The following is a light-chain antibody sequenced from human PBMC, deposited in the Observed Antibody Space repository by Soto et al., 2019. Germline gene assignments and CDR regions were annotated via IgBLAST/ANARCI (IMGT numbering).Light chain of an antibody. CDR1: LSLVNSDGNSY. Sequence: DVAMTQSPLSLSVTLGQPASISCTSSLSLVNSDGNSYLNWVHQRPGQSPRRLLYKASNRDSGVPDRFSGSGSGTDFALKISRVEAEDVGIYYCMQGGYWPSFGQGTRLEI. CDR3: MQGGYWPS. J-gene: IGKJ2*03. V-gene: IGKV2-30*01. CDR2: KAS.